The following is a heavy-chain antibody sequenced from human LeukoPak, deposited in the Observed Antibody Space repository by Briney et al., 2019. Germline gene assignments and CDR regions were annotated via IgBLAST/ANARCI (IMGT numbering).Heavy chain of an antibody. CDR1: GFTFSGYV. Sequence: GGSLRLSWAVSGFTFSGYVMSWVRQAPGKGLEWVSAISGSAGSTYYADSVKGRFTISRDNSKNTLYLQMNSLRAEDTAVYYCAKESAGNSSGWYYFDSWGQGTLVTVSS. D-gene: IGHD6-19*01. CDR3: AKESAGNSSGWYYFDS. CDR2: ISGSAGST. V-gene: IGHV3-23*01. J-gene: IGHJ4*02.